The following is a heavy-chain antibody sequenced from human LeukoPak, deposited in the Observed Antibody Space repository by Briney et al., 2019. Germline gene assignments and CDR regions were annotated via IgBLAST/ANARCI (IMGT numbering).Heavy chain of an antibody. D-gene: IGHD4-11*01. CDR3: ARGVDYSNNNWFDP. CDR1: GYTFIGYY. CDR2: ISPNSGGT. V-gene: IGHV1-2*06. Sequence: GASVKVSCKASGYTFIGYYMHWVRQAPGQGLEWMGRISPNSGGTSYAQNFQGRVTMTRDTSISTAYMELSSLRSDDTAVYYCARGVDYSNNNWFDPWGQGTLVTVSS. J-gene: IGHJ5*02.